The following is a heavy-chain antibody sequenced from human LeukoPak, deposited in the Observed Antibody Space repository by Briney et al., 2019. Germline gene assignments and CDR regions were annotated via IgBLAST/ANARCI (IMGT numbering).Heavy chain of an antibody. CDR1: GFTFSSYW. CDR3: ARRYCGGDCYSPYFDY. V-gene: IGHV3-7*01. CDR2: IKQDGSEK. Sequence: GGSLRLSCAASGFTFSSYWMSWVRQAPGKGLEWVANIKQDGSEKYYVDSVKGRFTISRDNAKNSLYLQMNSLRAEDTAVYYCARRYCGGDCYSPYFDYWGQGALVTVSS. D-gene: IGHD2-21*02. J-gene: IGHJ4*02.